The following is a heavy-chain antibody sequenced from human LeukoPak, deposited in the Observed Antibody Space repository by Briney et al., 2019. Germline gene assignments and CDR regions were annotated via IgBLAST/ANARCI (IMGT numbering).Heavy chain of an antibody. J-gene: IGHJ6*03. V-gene: IGHV1-46*01. D-gene: IGHD3-9*01. Sequence: ASVKVSCKASGYTFINHWMHWVRQAPGQGLEWVGLINPTGTTTLYAQKFQGRVTMTRDMSTSTVYMELSSLRSDDTAVYYCAKQGRDWLRDYYYYMDVWGKGTTVTISS. CDR3: AKQGRDWLRDYYYYMDV. CDR2: INPTGTTT. CDR1: GYTFINHW.